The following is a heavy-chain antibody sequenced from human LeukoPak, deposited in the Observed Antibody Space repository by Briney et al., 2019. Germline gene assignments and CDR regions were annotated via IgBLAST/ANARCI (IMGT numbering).Heavy chain of an antibody. D-gene: IGHD2-2*01. J-gene: IGHJ6*02. CDR1: GFTFSSYG. V-gene: IGHV3-30*18. CDR3: AKDGYCSSTSCLVYYYGMDV. CDR2: ISYDGSNK. Sequence: GRSLRLPCAASGFTFSSYGMHWVRQAPGKGLEWVAVISYDGSNKYYADSVKGRFTISRDNSKNTLYLQMNSLRAEDTAVYYCAKDGYCSSTSCLVYYYGMDVWGQGTTVTVSS.